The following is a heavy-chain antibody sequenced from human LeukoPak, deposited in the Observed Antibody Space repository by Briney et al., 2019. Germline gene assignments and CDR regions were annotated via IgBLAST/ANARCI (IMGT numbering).Heavy chain of an antibody. D-gene: IGHD3-22*01. J-gene: IGHJ4*02. V-gene: IGHV3-21*01. CDR1: GFIFSSYK. Sequence: GGSLRLSCAASGFIFSSYKMNWVRQAPGKGLEWVSSISGDSTYIYYADSLKGRFTISRDSAKNSLYLQMNNLRAEDTAVYYCAREHYYDSTGYATYYFDYWGQGALVTVSS. CDR2: ISGDSTYI. CDR3: AREHYYDSTGYATYYFDY.